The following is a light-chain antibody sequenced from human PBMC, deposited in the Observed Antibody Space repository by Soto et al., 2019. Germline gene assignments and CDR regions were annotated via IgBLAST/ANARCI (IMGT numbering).Light chain of an antibody. J-gene: IGKJ4*01. CDR2: DAS. Sequence: DIQMTQSPSSLSASVGDRVTITCQASQDISNYLNWYQQQPGKAPKLLIYDASNLETGVASRFSGSGSGTYFTFTISSLQPEDIATYYCQQYDNLPLTFGGGTKVEIK. CDR1: QDISNY. V-gene: IGKV1-33*01. CDR3: QQYDNLPLT.